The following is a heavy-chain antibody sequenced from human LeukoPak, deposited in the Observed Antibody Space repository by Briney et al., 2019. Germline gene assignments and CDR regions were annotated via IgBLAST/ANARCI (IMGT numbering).Heavy chain of an antibody. CDR1: GGSISSSNW. V-gene: IGHV4-4*02. Sequence: GTLSLTCAVSGGSISSSNWWSWVRQPPGKGLEWIGEIYHSGSTNYNPSLKSRVTISVDTSKNQFSLKLSSVTAADTAVYYCASLSWGLYGMDVWGQGTTVTVSS. CDR3: ASLSWGLYGMDV. CDR2: IYHSGST. D-gene: IGHD6-13*01. J-gene: IGHJ6*02.